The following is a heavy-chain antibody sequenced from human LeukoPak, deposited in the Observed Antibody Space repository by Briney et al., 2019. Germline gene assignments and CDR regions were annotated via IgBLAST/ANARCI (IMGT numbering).Heavy chain of an antibody. CDR3: ARDVSGYPY. CDR2: ISSTSRTI. J-gene: IGHJ4*02. Sequence: GGSLRLSCAASGFTFSNFRMNWVRQAPGKGLEWVSYISSTSRTIYYADSVKGRFTISRDNAKNSLYLQMNSLRDDDTAVYYCARDVSGYPYWGQGTLVTVSS. V-gene: IGHV3-48*02. CDR1: GFTFSNFR. D-gene: IGHD5-12*01.